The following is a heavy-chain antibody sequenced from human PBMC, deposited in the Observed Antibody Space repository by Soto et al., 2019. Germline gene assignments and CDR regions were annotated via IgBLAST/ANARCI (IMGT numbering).Heavy chain of an antibody. V-gene: IGHV4-59*01. CDR1: GGYISTYY. Sequence: QLQESGPRVVKASETLSLTCTVPGGYISTYYWNWIRQYPGKGLEWIGYIYRTGSTHYNPSLNSRVAISVDTSRNRVSLKLNSVTAADTAMYFCARQIGYDPFDVWGQGTMVTVSS. CDR2: IYRTGST. CDR3: ARQIGYDPFDV. D-gene: IGHD2-2*03. J-gene: IGHJ3*01.